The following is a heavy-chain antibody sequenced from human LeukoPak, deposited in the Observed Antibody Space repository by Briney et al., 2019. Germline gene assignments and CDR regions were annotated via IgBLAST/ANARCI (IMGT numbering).Heavy chain of an antibody. CDR2: IYYSGST. V-gene: IGHV4-59*11. Sequence: SETLSLTCTVSGGSISSHYWSWIRQPPGKGLEWIGYIYYSGSTNYNPSLKSRVTISVDTSKNQFSLKLSSVTAADTAVYYCTRGGGYSSSWPLGFDYWGQGTLVTVSS. CDR1: GGSISSHY. D-gene: IGHD6-13*01. J-gene: IGHJ4*02. CDR3: TRGGGYSSSWPLGFDY.